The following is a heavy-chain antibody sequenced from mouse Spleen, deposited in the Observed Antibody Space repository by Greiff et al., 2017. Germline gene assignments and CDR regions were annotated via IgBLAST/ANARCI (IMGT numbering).Heavy chain of an antibody. CDR3: ARCPSYYYGSSLFAY. V-gene: IGHV1-26*01. J-gene: IGHJ3*01. D-gene: IGHD1-1*01. Sequence: VQLQQSGPELVKPGASVKISCKASGYTFTDYYMNWVKQSHGKSLEWIGDINPNNGGTSYNQKFKGKATLTVDKSSSTAYMELRSLTSEDSAVYYCARCPSYYYGSSLFAYWGQGTLVTVSA. CDR2: INPNNGGT. CDR1: GYTFTDYY.